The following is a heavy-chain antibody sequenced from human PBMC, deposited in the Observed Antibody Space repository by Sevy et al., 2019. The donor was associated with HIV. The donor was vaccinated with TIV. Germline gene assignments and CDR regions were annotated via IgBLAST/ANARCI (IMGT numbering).Heavy chain of an antibody. Sequence: GGSLRLSCAPSGFTFSTYAMNWVRQAPGKGLEWVSSIGGRGRYSYYADSVKGRFTISRDNSKNMLYLQMNSLRVADTAVYNCAKGYCSGGTSPRDYYYYGMDVWGQGTTVTVSS. J-gene: IGHJ6*02. D-gene: IGHD2-15*01. CDR1: GFTFSTYA. CDR2: IGGRGRYS. CDR3: AKGYCSGGTSPRDYYYYGMDV. V-gene: IGHV3-23*01.